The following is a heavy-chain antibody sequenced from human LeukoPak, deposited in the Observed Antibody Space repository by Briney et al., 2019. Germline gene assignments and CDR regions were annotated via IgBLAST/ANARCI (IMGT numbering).Heavy chain of an antibody. CDR1: GYTFTTYD. Sequence: GASVKVSCKASGYTFTTYDINWVRQATGQGLEWMGWMNPNSGNTGYAQKFQGRVTMTRNSSISTDYMELRSLRSEDTAVYYCARGPNKSDGGNSGSAWFDPWGQGTLVTVSS. J-gene: IGHJ5*02. D-gene: IGHD4-23*01. V-gene: IGHV1-8*01. CDR3: ARGPNKSDGGNSGSAWFDP. CDR2: MNPNSGNT.